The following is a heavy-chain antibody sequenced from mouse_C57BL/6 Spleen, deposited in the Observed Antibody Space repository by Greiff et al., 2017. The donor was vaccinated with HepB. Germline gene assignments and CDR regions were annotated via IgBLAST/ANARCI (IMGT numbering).Heavy chain of an antibody. V-gene: IGHV3-6*01. Sequence: ESGPGLVKPSQSLSLTCSVTGYSITSGYYWNWIRQFPGNKLEWMGYISYDGSNNYNPSLKNRISITRDTSKNQFFLKLNSVNTEDTATYYCARDEDYYGSSSYYFDYWGQGTTLTVSS. D-gene: IGHD1-1*01. J-gene: IGHJ2*01. CDR2: ISYDGSN. CDR1: GYSITSGYY. CDR3: ARDEDYYGSSSYYFDY.